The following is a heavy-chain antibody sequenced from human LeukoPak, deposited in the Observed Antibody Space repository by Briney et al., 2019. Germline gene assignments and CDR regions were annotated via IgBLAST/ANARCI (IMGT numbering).Heavy chain of an antibody. CDR3: AKDLSRGYSAEYFQQ. V-gene: IGHV3-23*01. CDR2: ITGSGGST. D-gene: IGHD3-22*01. J-gene: IGHJ1*01. CDR1: GFTFSSYV. Sequence: GSRRLSCAASGFTFSSYVMSWVRQAPGKGLEWVSAITGSGGSTYYADSVKGRFTISRDNSKNTLYVQMNSLRAEDTATYYCAKDLSRGYSAEYFQQWGQGTLVTVSS.